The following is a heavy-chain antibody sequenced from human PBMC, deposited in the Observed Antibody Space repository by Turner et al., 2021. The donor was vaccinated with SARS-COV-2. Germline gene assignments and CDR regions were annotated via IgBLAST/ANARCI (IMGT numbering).Heavy chain of an antibody. CDR2: FDHEDDET. D-gene: IGHD2-21*02. V-gene: IGHV1-24*01. CDR3: ATGYAYCGGDCSIDY. J-gene: IGHJ4*02. Sequence: QVQLVQSGAAVKKPGASVKVSCQVSVYTLIELSMHWVRQAPGKGLEWMGGFDHEDDETIYAQKFQGRVTMTEDTSTDTAYMELSSLRSEDTAVYYCATGYAYCGGDCSIDYWGQGTLVTVSS. CDR1: VYTLIELS.